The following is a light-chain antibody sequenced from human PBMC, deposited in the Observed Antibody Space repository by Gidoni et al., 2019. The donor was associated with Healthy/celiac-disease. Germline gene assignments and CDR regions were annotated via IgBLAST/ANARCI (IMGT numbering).Light chain of an antibody. CDR2: EDS. Sequence: SYELTQPPSVSVSPGQTARITCSGDALPKNYAYWYQTKSGQAPVLVIYEDSKRPSGIPERFSGSSSGTMATLTISGAQVEDEADYYCYSTDSSGNHRGVFGGGTKLTVL. J-gene: IGLJ2*01. V-gene: IGLV3-10*01. CDR3: YSTDSSGNHRGV. CDR1: ALPKNY.